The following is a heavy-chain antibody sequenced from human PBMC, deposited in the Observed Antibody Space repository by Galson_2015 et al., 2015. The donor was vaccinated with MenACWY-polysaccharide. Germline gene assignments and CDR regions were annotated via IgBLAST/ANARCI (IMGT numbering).Heavy chain of an antibody. CDR3: ATRKARKNGMDV. CDR1: GLTFSDSS. V-gene: IGHV3-11*01. Sequence: SLRLSCAASGLTFSDSSMTWVRQAPGKGLERVSYITPSGGNIYYADSVRGRFTIPRDNAKNSLYLQMNSLRDEDTAVYYCATRKARKNGMDVWGQGTTVTVSS. CDR2: ITPSGGNI. J-gene: IGHJ6*02. D-gene: IGHD1-14*01.